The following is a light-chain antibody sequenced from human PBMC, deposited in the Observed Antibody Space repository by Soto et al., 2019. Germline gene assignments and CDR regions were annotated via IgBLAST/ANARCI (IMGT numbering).Light chain of an antibody. V-gene: IGKV3-11*01. Sequence: EIVLTQSPATLSLSPGERATLSCRASQSVDRYLAWYQQKPGQAPRLLIYDASNRATGIPARFSGSGSGTDFTLTLSSLELEDFAVYYCQQRISWPLAFGGGTKVEI. CDR1: QSVDRY. J-gene: IGKJ4*01. CDR2: DAS. CDR3: QQRISWPLA.